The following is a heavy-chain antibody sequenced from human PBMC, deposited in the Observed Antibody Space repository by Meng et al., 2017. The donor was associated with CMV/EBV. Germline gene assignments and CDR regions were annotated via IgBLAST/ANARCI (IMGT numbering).Heavy chain of an antibody. CDR2: ISAYNGNT. Sequence: AAGFTFTHYGIRWVRPAPGQGLEWMGWISAYNGNTNYAQRIQGRVTMTTDTSRSTAYLELRSLRYDDTAVYYCARHLIAVRPGWFDPWGQGTLVTVSS. J-gene: IGHJ5*02. CDR1: GFTFTHYG. D-gene: IGHD6-6*01. CDR3: ARHLIAVRPGWFDP. V-gene: IGHV1-18*01.